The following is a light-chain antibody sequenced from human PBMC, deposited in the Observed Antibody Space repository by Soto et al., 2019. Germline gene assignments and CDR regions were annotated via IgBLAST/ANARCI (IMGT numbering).Light chain of an antibody. J-gene: IGKJ3*01. CDR2: AAS. CDR3: QQFSGYPRT. V-gene: IGKV1-9*01. Sequence: DIQLTQSPSFLSASVGDRVTITCRGSQDIGSFLAWYQQKPGKAPQLLIYAASTLQSGVPSRFSGSGSGTEFTLTISSLQPEDFATYFCQQFSGYPRTSGPGAKVDI. CDR1: QDIGSF.